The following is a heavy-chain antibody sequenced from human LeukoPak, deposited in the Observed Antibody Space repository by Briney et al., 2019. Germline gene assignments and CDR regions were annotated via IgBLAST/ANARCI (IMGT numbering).Heavy chain of an antibody. J-gene: IGHJ4*02. CDR3: ARASGSGSHYPFDY. CDR1: GFTFSSYW. Sequence: GGSLRLSCAASGFTFSSYWMHWIRQAPGKGLVWVSHIRSDGSSTNYADSVKGRFTISGDNAKSTLYLQMNSLRAGDTAVYYCARASGSGSHYPFDYWGQGTLVTVSS. V-gene: IGHV3-74*01. CDR2: IRSDGSST. D-gene: IGHD3-10*01.